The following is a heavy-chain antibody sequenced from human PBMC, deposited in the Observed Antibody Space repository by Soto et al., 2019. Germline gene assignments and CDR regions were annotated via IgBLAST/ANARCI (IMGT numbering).Heavy chain of an antibody. CDR3: AADFPAWGPNAFDY. Sequence: EVQLVESGGDLLEPGGSLRLSCGASGFPLTHAWLNWFPQAPGKGLEWAGLIRSKSDGGTTDYAAPGKVRFSISRDDSKNTLWLQMNSLKTEDTAVYDCAADFPAWGPNAFDYWGQGTWVTVSS. J-gene: IGHJ4*02. CDR1: GFPLTHAW. CDR2: IRSKSDGGTT. D-gene: IGHD3-16*01. V-gene: IGHV3-15*07.